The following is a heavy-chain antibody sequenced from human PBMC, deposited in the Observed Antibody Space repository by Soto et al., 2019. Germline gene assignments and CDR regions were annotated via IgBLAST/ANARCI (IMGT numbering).Heavy chain of an antibody. V-gene: IGHV3-23*01. J-gene: IGHJ4*02. CDR2: ISGSGGST. CDR1: GFTFSSYA. D-gene: IGHD3-10*01. Sequence: GGSLRLSCAASGFTFSSYAMSWVRQAPGKGLEWVSAISGSGGSTYYADSVKGRFTVSRDNAKNTVYLQMNSLRAEDTAVYYCAGDPYYYASDFWGQGTLVTVSS. CDR3: AGDPYYYASDF.